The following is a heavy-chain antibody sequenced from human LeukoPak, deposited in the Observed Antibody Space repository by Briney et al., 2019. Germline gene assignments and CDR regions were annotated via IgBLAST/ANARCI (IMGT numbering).Heavy chain of an antibody. J-gene: IGHJ4*02. CDR3: AKTTTVVTPTYYFDY. Sequence: GGSLRLSCAASGFTFSGYAMSWVRQAPGKGLEWVSAISGSGGSTYYADSVKGRFTISRDNSKNTLYLQMNSLRAEDTAVYYCAKTTTVVTPTYYFDYWGQGTLVTVSS. V-gene: IGHV3-23*01. D-gene: IGHD4-17*01. CDR1: GFTFSGYA. CDR2: ISGSGGST.